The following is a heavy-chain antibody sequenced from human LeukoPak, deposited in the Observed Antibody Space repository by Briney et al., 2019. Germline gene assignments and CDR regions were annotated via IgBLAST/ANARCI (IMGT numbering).Heavy chain of an antibody. J-gene: IGHJ4*02. CDR2: IIPIFGTA. CDR3: ARMGGGYPHFDY. Sequence: GASVKVSCKASGGTFSSYAISWVRQAPGQGLEWMGGIIPIFGTANYAQKFQGRATITADESTSTAYMELSSLRSEDTAVYYCARMGGGYPHFDYWGQGTLVTVSS. CDR1: GGTFSSYA. V-gene: IGHV1-69*13. D-gene: IGHD3-22*01.